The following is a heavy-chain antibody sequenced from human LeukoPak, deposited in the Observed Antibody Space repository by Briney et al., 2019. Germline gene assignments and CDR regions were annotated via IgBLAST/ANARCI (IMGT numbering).Heavy chain of an antibody. CDR1: GYTLTELS. V-gene: IGHV1-24*01. CDR2: FDPEDGET. D-gene: IGHD5-12*01. J-gene: IGHJ4*02. Sequence: ASVKVSCKVSGYTLTELSMHWVRQAPGKGLEWMGGFDPEDGETIYAQKFQGRVTMTRNTSISTAYMELSSLRSEDTAVYYCARAVLYSGYDFDYWGQGTLVTVSS. CDR3: ARAVLYSGYDFDY.